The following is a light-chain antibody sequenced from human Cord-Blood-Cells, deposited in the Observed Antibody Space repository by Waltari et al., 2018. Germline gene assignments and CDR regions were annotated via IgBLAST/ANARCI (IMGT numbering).Light chain of an antibody. J-gene: IGLJ2*01. V-gene: IGLV2-18*02. CDR3: SSYTSSSTFVV. CDR2: EVS. Sequence: QSALTQHPSVSGSPGQSVPIPCTGTSWDVGSYNRVSWYQQPPGTAPNLMIYEVSTRPSGVPDRFSGSKSGNTASLTISGLQAEDEADYYCSSYTSSSTFVVFGGGTKLTVL. CDR1: SWDVGSYNR.